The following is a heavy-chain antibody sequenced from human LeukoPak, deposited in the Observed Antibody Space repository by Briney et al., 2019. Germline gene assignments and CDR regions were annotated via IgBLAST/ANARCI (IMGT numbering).Heavy chain of an antibody. Sequence: PSETLSLTCTVSGGSISSSSYYWGWIRQPPGKGLEWIGSIYYIGSTYYNPSLKSRVTISVDTSKNQFSLKTAADTAVYYCARQAGGSTSSFWNYWGQGTLVTVSS. D-gene: IGHD2-2*01. CDR3: ARQAGGSTSSFWNY. CDR1: GGSISSSSYY. J-gene: IGHJ4*02. CDR2: IYYIGST. V-gene: IGHV4-39*01.